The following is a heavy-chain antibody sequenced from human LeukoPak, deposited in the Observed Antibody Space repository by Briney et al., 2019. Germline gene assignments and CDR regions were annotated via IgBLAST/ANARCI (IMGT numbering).Heavy chain of an antibody. D-gene: IGHD3-3*01. CDR2: IIPIFGTA. V-gene: IGHV1-69*13. J-gene: IGHJ4*02. Sequence: ASVKVSCKASGGTFSSYAISWVRQAPGQGLEWMGGIIPIFGTANSAQKFQGRVTITADESTSTAYMELSSLRSEDTAVYYCASPITIFGVVIMGFVNWGQGTLVTVSS. CDR1: GGTFSSYA. CDR3: ASPITIFGVVIMGFVN.